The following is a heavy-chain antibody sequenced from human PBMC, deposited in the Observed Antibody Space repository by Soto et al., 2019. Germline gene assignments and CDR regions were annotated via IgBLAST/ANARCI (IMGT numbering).Heavy chain of an antibody. V-gene: IGHV3-20*04. CDR2: VNWNGGST. J-gene: IGHJ4*02. Sequence: VGSLRLSCAASGFTFDDYGMSWARQAPGKGLEWVSGVNWNGGSTGYADSVKGRFTISRDNAKNSLYLQMNSLRAEDTAFYYCVRGASLNFDYWGQGTLITVSS. D-gene: IGHD1-26*01. CDR1: GFTFDDYG. CDR3: VRGASLNFDY.